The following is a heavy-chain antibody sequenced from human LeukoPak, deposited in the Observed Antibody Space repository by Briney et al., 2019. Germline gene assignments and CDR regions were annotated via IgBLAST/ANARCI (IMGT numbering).Heavy chain of an antibody. Sequence: GGSLRLSCEASGFTFSSNEMNWVRQAPGKGLEWVSYISESGSSKYYADSVKGRFTISRDNAKNSLYLQMNSLRAEDTAVYYCARDSPYYYGSGSYEPLWGQGTLVTVSS. V-gene: IGHV3-48*03. J-gene: IGHJ4*02. D-gene: IGHD3-10*01. CDR1: GFTFSSNE. CDR2: ISESGSSK. CDR3: ARDSPYYYGSGSYEPL.